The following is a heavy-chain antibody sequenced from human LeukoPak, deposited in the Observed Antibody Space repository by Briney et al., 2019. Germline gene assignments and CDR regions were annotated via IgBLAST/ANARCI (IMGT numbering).Heavy chain of an antibody. V-gene: IGHV4-4*09. Sequence: SETLSLTCTVSGGHISTYYWSWVRQSPGTGLEWIGYIYVTGTRYNPYLQSRVTISEDRSRNQFFLKMTSVTAADTAVYFCARRIVGTGWGQENWLDPWGQGTLVTVSS. CDR2: IYVTGT. J-gene: IGHJ5*02. CDR3: ARRIVGTGWGQENWLDP. CDR1: GGHISTYY. D-gene: IGHD1-26*01.